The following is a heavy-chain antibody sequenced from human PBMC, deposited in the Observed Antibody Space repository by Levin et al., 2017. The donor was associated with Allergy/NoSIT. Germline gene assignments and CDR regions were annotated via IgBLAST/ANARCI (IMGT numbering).Heavy chain of an antibody. CDR2: IYSGGNI. V-gene: IGHV3-53*01. J-gene: IGHJ3*01. CDR1: GFTVSSKH. D-gene: IGHD4-17*01. Sequence: GESLKISCVASGFTVSSKHLSWVRQAPGKGLEWVSVIYSGGNINYADSVKGRFTISRDSSKNTLYLQMSSLRAEDTAVYYCATTYGAFADGFDVWGQGTMVTVSS. CDR3: ATTYGAFADGFDV.